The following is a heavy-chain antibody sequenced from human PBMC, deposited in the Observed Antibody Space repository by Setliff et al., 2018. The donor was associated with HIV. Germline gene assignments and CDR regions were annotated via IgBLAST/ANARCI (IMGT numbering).Heavy chain of an antibody. CDR2: IHYNDGKT. V-gene: IGHV4-39*01. J-gene: IGHJ4*02. Sequence: PSETLSLTCSVSGASITNSMHYWSWIRQPPGKGLEFIGSIHYNDGKTYYNAALRSRVTISVDTSKNQFSLKLNSVTAADTAVYFCARVETTVTSRLDYWGQGTLVTVS. CDR1: GASITNSMHY. D-gene: IGHD4-17*01. CDR3: ARVETTVTSRLDY.